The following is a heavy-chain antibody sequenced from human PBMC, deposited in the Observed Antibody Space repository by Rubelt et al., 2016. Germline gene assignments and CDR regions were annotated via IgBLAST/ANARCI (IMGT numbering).Heavy chain of an antibody. CDR2: LSGNGRTK. D-gene: IGHD3-10*01. CDR3: ARDLGRAYGMDV. J-gene: IGHJ6*02. V-gene: IGHV3-48*02. Sequence: RGLEWVAYLSGNGRTKLYADSVSGRFTISRDANMRSLYLQMNSLKDEDTAVYYCARDLGRAYGMDVWGQGTTVIVSS.